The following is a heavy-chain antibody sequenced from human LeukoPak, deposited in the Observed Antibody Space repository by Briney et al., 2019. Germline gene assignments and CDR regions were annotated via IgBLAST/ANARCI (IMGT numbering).Heavy chain of an antibody. J-gene: IGHJ4*02. V-gene: IGHV1-3*01. CDR2: INAGNGNT. Sequence: GASVKVSCKASGYTFTSYAMHWVRQAPGQRLEWMGWINAGNGNTKYSQKFQGRVTITRDTSASTAYMELSSLRSEDTAVYYCARVMDDSYGLRGYPDYWGQGTLVTVSS. CDR1: GYTFTSYA. CDR3: ARVMDDSYGLRGYPDY. D-gene: IGHD5-18*01.